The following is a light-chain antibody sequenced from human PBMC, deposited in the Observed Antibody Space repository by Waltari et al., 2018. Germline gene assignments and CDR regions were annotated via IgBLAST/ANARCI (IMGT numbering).Light chain of an antibody. Sequence: CRASQSVSNNYVAWYQQKPGQAPRLLIYGASSRATGIPDRFSGSGSGTDFTLTINRLEPEDLAVYYCQQYGNSPQTFGQGTKVEIK. V-gene: IGKV3-20*01. CDR3: QQYGNSPQT. J-gene: IGKJ1*01. CDR1: QSVSNNY. CDR2: GAS.